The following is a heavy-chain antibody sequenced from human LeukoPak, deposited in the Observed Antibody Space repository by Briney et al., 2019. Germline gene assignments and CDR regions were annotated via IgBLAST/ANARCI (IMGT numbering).Heavy chain of an antibody. D-gene: IGHD3-22*01. Sequence: SGPTLVNPTQTLTLTCTFSGFSVSTTGVGVGWIRHPPAKALEWLAVIYWDNDKGYNPSLKSRLTITKDPSTNQVVLILANVDPVDTATYYCAHTYYYDSNDYYRFAFGFWGQGTLVTVSS. CDR3: AHTYYYDSNDYYRFAFGF. V-gene: IGHV2-5*02. J-gene: IGHJ3*01. CDR2: IYWDNDK. CDR1: GFSVSTTGVG.